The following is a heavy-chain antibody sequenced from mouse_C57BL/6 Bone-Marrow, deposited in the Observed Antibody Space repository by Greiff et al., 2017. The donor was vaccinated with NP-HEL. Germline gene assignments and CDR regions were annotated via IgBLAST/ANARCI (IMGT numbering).Heavy chain of an antibody. CDR1: GYTFTSYW. J-gene: IGHJ4*01. Sequence: QVQLQQPGAELVMPGASVKLSCKASGYTFTSYWMHWVKQRPGQGLEWIGDIYPGSGSTNYNEKFKSKATLTVDTSSSTAYMQLSSLTSEDSAVYYCARRSTTVVAHYAMDYWGQGTSVTVSS. CDR3: ARRSTTVVAHYAMDY. D-gene: IGHD1-1*01. V-gene: IGHV1-55*01. CDR2: IYPGSGST.